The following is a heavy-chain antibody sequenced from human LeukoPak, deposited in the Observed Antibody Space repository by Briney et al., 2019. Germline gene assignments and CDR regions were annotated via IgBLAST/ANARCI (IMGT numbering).Heavy chain of an antibody. V-gene: IGHV3-7*01. CDR2: INQGGSDK. J-gene: IGHJ3*02. Sequence: PGGSLRLSCTVSGFTFSSYWMSWVRQAPGKGLEWVANINQGGSDKSYVDSVKGRFNVSRDNAKNSLYLQMNSLRAEDTAVYYCARDVGGFLEWSNDAFDIWGQGTMVTVSS. CDR3: ARDVGGFLEWSNDAFDI. D-gene: IGHD3-3*01. CDR1: GFTFSSYW.